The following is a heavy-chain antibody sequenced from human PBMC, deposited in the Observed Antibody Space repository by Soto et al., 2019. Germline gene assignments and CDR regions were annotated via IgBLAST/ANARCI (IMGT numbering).Heavy chain of an antibody. CDR3: TTAADMGPVQYYGMDV. Sequence: GGSLRLSCAASGFTFSNAWMNWVRQAPGKGLEWVGRIKSKTDGGTTDYAAPVKGRFTISRDDSKNTLYLQMNSLKTEDTAVYYCTTAADMGPVQYYGMDVWGQGTTVTVSS. D-gene: IGHD3-10*02. V-gene: IGHV3-15*07. CDR1: GFTFSNAW. J-gene: IGHJ6*02. CDR2: IKSKTDGGTT.